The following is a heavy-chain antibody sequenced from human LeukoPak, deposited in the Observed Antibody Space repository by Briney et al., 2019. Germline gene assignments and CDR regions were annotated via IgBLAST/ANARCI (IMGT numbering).Heavy chain of an antibody. CDR2: ISSSSSYT. V-gene: IGHV3-11*06. Sequence: KPGGSLRLSCAASGFTFSDYYMSWIRQAPGKGLEWVSYISSSSSYTNYADSVKGRFTISRDNAKNSLYLQMNSLRAEDTAVYYCARGGYSSSWYWFDYWGQGTLVTVSS. CDR1: GFTFSDYY. D-gene: IGHD6-13*01. CDR3: ARGGYSSSWYWFDY. J-gene: IGHJ4*02.